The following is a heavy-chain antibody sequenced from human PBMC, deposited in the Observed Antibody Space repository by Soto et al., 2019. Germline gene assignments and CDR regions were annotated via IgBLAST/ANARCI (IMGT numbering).Heavy chain of an antibody. V-gene: IGHV3-23*01. CDR3: AKDSPPTYCSSTSCYTSPWFDP. J-gene: IGHJ5*02. CDR2: ISGSGGST. Sequence: GGSWTLLCSLWIHLSSYAMSWVRQAPGKGLEWVSAISGSGGSTYYADSVKGRFTISRDNSKNTLYLQMNSLRAEDTAVYYCAKDSPPTYCSSTSCYTSPWFDPWGQGTLVTVSS. CDR1: IHLSSYA. D-gene: IGHD2-2*02.